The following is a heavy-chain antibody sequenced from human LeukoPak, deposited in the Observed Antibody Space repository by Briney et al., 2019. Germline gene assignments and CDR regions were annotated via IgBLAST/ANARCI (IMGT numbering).Heavy chain of an antibody. V-gene: IGHV3-21*01. Sequence: GGSLRLSCAASGFTFSSYSMNWVRQAPGKGLEWVSSISSSSSYIYYADSVKGRFTISRDNAKNSLYLQMNSLRAEDTAVYYCAREDVVVTATTSYYFDYWGQGTLVTVSS. CDR3: AREDVVVTATTSYYFDY. D-gene: IGHD2-21*02. J-gene: IGHJ4*02. CDR2: ISSSSSYI. CDR1: GFTFSSYS.